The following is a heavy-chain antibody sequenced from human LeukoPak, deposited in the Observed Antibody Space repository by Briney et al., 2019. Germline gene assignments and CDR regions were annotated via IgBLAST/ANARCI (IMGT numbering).Heavy chain of an antibody. D-gene: IGHD3-10*01. CDR2: INHSGST. Sequence: SETLSLTCAVYGGSFSGYYWSWIRQPPGKGLEWIGEINHSGSTNYNPSLKSRVTISVDTSKNQFSLKLSSVTAADTAVYYCAREGGIGGDYWGQGTLVTVSS. CDR1: GGSFSGYY. J-gene: IGHJ4*02. V-gene: IGHV4-34*01. CDR3: AREGGIGGDY.